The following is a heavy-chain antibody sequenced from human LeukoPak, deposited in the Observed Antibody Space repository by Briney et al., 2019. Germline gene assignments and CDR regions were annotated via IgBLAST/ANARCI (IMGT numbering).Heavy chain of an antibody. V-gene: IGHV3-33*08. CDR2: MWYDGSNK. J-gene: IGHJ4*02. D-gene: IGHD6-19*01. CDR3: ARDQPGYSSGWYGY. Sequence: GGSLRLSCAASGFTFDDYGMHWVRQAPGKGLEWVAVMWYDGSNKYYADSVEGRFTISRDISKNTLFLQMNSLRAEDTAVYYCARDQPGYSSGWYGYWGQGTLVTVSS. CDR1: GFTFDDYG.